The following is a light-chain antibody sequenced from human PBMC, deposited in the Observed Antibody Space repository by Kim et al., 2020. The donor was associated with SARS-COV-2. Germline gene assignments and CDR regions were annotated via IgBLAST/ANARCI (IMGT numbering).Light chain of an antibody. J-gene: IGLJ3*02. Sequence: LAQSVRNTCQEDSRSSYDASRYQQQPGQDPVLVIDGKNNRPSGIPDRFSGASSGNTASLTITGAQAEDEADYYCNSRDSSCNHLVFGGGTQLTVL. CDR3: NSRDSSCNHLV. CDR1: SRSSYD. V-gene: IGLV3-19*01. CDR2: GKN.